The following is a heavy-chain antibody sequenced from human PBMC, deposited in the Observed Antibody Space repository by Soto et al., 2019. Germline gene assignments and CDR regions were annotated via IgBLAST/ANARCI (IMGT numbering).Heavy chain of an antibody. D-gene: IGHD1-1*01. Sequence: QVQLVQSGAEVKNPGASVKVSCRASGYIFTSYDINWLRLAPGQRLEWMGWMNSVGNTGNAQKFQGRITMTRDTSISTAYIELSSLTSEDTAEYYCARRTIPYWYFDLWGRGTLVTVSS. J-gene: IGHJ2*01. CDR1: GYIFTSYD. CDR3: ARRTIPYWYFDL. CDR2: MNSVGNT. V-gene: IGHV1-8*01.